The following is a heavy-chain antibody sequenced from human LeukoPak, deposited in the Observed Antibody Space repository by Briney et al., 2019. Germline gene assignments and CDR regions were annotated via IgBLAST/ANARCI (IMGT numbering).Heavy chain of an antibody. Sequence: GGSLRLSCAASELTFSRYSMSWVSQAPGKGLEWVSDISITASSIYYTASLNCPLTLSRDNAKNSLYLQMNTLIAQDTPVYYCASVGSNYYDSIGYYYYFDYWGQGTLVTVSS. D-gene: IGHD3-22*01. CDR3: ASVGSNYYDSIGYYYYFDY. CDR1: ELTFSRYS. V-gene: IGHV3-21*05. J-gene: IGHJ4*02. CDR2: ISITASSI.